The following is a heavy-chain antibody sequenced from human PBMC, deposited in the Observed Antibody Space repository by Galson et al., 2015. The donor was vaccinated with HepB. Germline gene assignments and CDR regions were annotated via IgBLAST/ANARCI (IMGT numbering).Heavy chain of an antibody. J-gene: IGHJ3*02. CDR1: GYTFTGYY. V-gene: IGHV1-2*06. CDR3: ARGLDLYSDYDYGFSPFGHRTASGAFDI. D-gene: IGHD5-12*01. CDR2: INPNSGGT. Sequence: QSGAEVKKPGASVKVSCKASGYTFTGYYMHWVRQAPGQGLEWMGRINPNSGGTNYAQKFQGRVTMTRDTSISTAYMELSRLRSDDTAVYYCARGLDLYSDYDYGFSPFGHRTASGAFDIWGQGTMVTVSS.